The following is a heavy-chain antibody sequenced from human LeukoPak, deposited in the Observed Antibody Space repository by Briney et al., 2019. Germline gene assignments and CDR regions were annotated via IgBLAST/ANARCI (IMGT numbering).Heavy chain of an antibody. CDR1: GFTFSSYS. CDR3: ARDLMTTVTGDAFDI. Sequence: GGSLRLSCAASGFTFSSYSMNWVRQAPGKGLEWVSSISSSSSYIYYADSVKGRFTISRDNAKNSLYLQMNSLRAEDTAVYYCARDLMTTVTGDAFDIWGQGTMVTVSS. CDR2: ISSSSSYI. V-gene: IGHV3-21*01. D-gene: IGHD4-11*01. J-gene: IGHJ3*02.